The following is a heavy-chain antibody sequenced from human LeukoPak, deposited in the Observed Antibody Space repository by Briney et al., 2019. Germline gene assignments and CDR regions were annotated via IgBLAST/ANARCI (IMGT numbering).Heavy chain of an antibody. CDR3: ARHRRATVNHYYYGMDV. D-gene: IGHD4-17*01. V-gene: IGHV5-51*01. Sequence: GEALKISRKGSGYSFTSYWIGRVRQMPRKGPGWVGAIFPGDSDTRYSPSFQGQVTISADKSISTAYLQWSSLKASDTAMYYCARHRRATVNHYYYGMDVWGQGTTVTVSS. CDR1: GYSFTSYW. CDR2: IFPGDSDT. J-gene: IGHJ6*02.